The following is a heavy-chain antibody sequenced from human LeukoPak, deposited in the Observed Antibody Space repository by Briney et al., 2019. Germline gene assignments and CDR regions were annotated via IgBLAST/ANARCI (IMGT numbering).Heavy chain of an antibody. Sequence: GGPLRLSCAPSGFTFSSYWMQWVRQAPGKGLVWVSRIYSDGSSTSNADSVKGRSTISRDNAKNTLYLQMNRLRAEDTAVYYCARVRYSSGWYLDYWGQGTLVTVSS. V-gene: IGHV3-74*01. CDR3: ARVRYSSGWYLDY. D-gene: IGHD6-19*01. J-gene: IGHJ4*02. CDR2: IYSDGSST. CDR1: GFTFSSYW.